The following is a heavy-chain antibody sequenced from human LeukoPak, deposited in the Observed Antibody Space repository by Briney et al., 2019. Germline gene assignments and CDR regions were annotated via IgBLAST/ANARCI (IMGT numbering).Heavy chain of an antibody. CDR1: GGTFSSYT. V-gene: IGHV1-69*02. D-gene: IGHD2-2*01. CDR3: ARVRDCSSTSCYTYYYYGMDV. Sequence: SVKVSCKASGGTFSSYTISWVRQAPGQGLEWMGRIIPILGIANYAQKLQGRVTITADKSTSTAYMELSSLRSEDTAVYYCARVRDCSSTSCYTYYYYGMDVWGQGTTVTVSS. J-gene: IGHJ6*02. CDR2: IIPILGIA.